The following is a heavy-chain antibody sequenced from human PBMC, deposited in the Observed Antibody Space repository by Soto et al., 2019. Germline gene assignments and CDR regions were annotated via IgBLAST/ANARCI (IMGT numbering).Heavy chain of an antibody. J-gene: IGHJ4*02. CDR3: ARDTRYFDWLLDW. D-gene: IGHD3-9*01. Sequence: GGSLRLSCAASGFSVRDYWMAWVRQPPGKGLEWVANLWYGGSNKYYADSVKGRFTISRDNAKNTLYLQMNSLRAEDTAVYYCARDTRYFDWLLDWWGQGTLVTVSS. CDR1: GFSVRDYW. CDR2: LWYGGSNK. V-gene: IGHV3-33*08.